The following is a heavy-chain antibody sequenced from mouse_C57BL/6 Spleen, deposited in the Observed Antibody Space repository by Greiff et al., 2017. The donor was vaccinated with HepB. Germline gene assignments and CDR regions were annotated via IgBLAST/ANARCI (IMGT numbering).Heavy chain of an antibody. J-gene: IGHJ1*03. CDR3: VRSDGYLYFDV. CDR1: GFSFNTYA. V-gene: IGHV10-1*01. D-gene: IGHD2-3*01. CDR2: IRSKSNNYAT. Sequence: EVQVVESGGGLVQPKGSLKLSCAASGFSFNTYAMNWVRQAPGKGLEWVARIRSKSNNYATYYADSVKDRFTISRDDSESMLYLQMNNLKTEDTAMYYCVRSDGYLYFDVWGTGTTVTVSS.